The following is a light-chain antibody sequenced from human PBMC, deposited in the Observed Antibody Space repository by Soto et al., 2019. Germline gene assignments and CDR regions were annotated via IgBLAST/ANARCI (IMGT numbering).Light chain of an antibody. CDR3: QQSYSTPRT. V-gene: IGKV1-39*01. J-gene: IGKJ1*01. Sequence: DIQMTQSLSSLSASVGDRVTITCRASQSISSYLNWYQQKPGKAPKLLIYAASSLQSGVPSRYSGSGSGTEFTLTISSLQPEDFATYYCQQSYSTPRTFGQGTKVEIK. CDR2: AAS. CDR1: QSISSY.